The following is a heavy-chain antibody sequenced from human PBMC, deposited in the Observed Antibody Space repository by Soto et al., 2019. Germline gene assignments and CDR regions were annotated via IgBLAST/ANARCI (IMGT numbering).Heavy chain of an antibody. Sequence: QLQLQESGPGLVKPSETLSLTCTVSGGSISSGNCYWGWIRQPPGKGLEWIGTIYYSGNTYYNPSLKGRVTISVDTSKNQFSLKLSSVTAADTAVYYCADMNSSGYFYFDSWGQGTLVTVSS. J-gene: IGHJ4*02. D-gene: IGHD3-22*01. V-gene: IGHV4-39*01. CDR3: ADMNSSGYFYFDS. CDR2: IYYSGNT. CDR1: GGSISSGNCY.